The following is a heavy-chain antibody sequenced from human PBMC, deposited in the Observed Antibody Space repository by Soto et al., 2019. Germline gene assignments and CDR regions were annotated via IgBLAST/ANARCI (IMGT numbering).Heavy chain of an antibody. CDR2: ISSSSSYI. CDR3: ASLYCSSTSCYVWGARDY. D-gene: IGHD2-2*01. V-gene: IGHV3-21*01. Sequence: GESLKISCAASGFTFSSYSMNWVRQAPGKGLEWVSSISSSSSYIYYADSVKGRFTISRDNAKNSLYLQMNSLRAEDTAVYYCASLYCSSTSCYVWGARDYWGQGTLVTVSS. J-gene: IGHJ4*02. CDR1: GFTFSSYS.